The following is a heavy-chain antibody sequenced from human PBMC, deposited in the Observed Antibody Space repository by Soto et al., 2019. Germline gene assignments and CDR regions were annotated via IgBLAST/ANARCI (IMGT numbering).Heavy chain of an antibody. Sequence: ASVKVSCKASGYTFSSFGMSWVRQAPGQGLEWMGWISAYNGDRNYPQKFQGRVTMTTDTSTSTAYMEVRSLRSDDTAVYYCARYQPPYGMDVWGQGTTVTVSS. J-gene: IGHJ6*02. CDR3: ARYQPPYGMDV. V-gene: IGHV1-18*04. CDR2: ISAYNGDR. CDR1: GYTFSSFG.